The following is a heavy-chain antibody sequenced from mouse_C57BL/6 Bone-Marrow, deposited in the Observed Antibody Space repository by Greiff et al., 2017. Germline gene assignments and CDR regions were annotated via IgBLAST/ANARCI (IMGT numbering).Heavy chain of an antibody. D-gene: IGHD2-4*01. CDR3: ARDKDYEGYFDV. V-gene: IGHV7-1*01. Sequence: EVKLMESGGGLVQSGRSLRLSCATSGFTFSDFYMEWVRQAPGKGLEWIAASRNKANDYTTEYSASVKGRFIVSRDTSQSILYLQMNALRAEDTAIYYCARDKDYEGYFDVWGTGTTVTVSS. CDR1: GFTFSDFY. J-gene: IGHJ1*03. CDR2: SRNKANDYTT.